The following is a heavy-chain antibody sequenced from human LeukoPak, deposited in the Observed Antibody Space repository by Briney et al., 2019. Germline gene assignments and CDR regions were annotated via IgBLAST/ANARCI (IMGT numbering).Heavy chain of an antibody. Sequence: GGSLRLSCAASGFTFSSYGMHWVRQAPGKGLEWVAVISYDGSNKYYADSVKGRFTISRDNSKNTLYLQMNSLRAEDTAVYYCAKDRELTKTPFDYWGQGTLATVSS. V-gene: IGHV3-30*18. CDR2: ISYDGSNK. J-gene: IGHJ4*02. D-gene: IGHD1-7*01. CDR3: AKDRELTKTPFDY. CDR1: GFTFSSYG.